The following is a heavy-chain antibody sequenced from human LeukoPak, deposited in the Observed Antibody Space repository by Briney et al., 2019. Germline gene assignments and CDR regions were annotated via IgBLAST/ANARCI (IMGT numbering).Heavy chain of an antibody. CDR2: IYYSGNT. CDR3: ARDRYDSSG. Sequence: SEALSLTCIVSGGSISSSSYYWGWIRQPPGKGLEWIGSIYYSGNTYYNPSLKSRVTISLDMSKNQFSLKLSSVTAADTAVYYCARDRYDSSGWGQGTLVTVSS. J-gene: IGHJ4*02. V-gene: IGHV4-39*07. D-gene: IGHD3-22*01. CDR1: GGSISSSSYY.